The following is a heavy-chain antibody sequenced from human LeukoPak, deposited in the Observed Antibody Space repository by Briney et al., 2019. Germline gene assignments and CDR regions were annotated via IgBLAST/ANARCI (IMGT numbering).Heavy chain of an antibody. Sequence: GGSLRLSCAASGFTFSIYYMSWVRQAPGKGLEWVATINLDGSDKYYVDSVKGRFTISRDNAKSSLYLQMNTLRAEDTAIYYCATGHQPWGQRTLVTVSS. J-gene: IGHJ1*01. V-gene: IGHV3-7*01. CDR2: INLDGSDK. CDR3: ATGHQP. CDR1: GFTFSIYY.